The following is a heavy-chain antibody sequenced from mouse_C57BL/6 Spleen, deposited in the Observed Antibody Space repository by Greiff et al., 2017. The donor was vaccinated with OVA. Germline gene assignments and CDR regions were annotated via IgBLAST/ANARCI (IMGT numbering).Heavy chain of an antibody. D-gene: IGHD1-1*01. V-gene: IGHV1-74*01. CDR1: GYTFTSYW. CDR3: AIWDGSSAFAY. Sequence: VQLQQPGAELVKPGASVKVSCKASGYTFTSYWMHWVKQRPGQGLEWIGRIHPSDSDTNYNQKFKGKATLTVDKSSSTAYMQLSSLTSEDSAVYYCAIWDGSSAFAYWGQGTLVTVSA. CDR2: IHPSDSDT. J-gene: IGHJ3*01.